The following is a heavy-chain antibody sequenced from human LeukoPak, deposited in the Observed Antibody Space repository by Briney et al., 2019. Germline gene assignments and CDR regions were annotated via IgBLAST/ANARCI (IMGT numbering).Heavy chain of an antibody. J-gene: IGHJ4*02. D-gene: IGHD6-13*01. CDR3: ARYGYSSSAFDY. CDR2: LYSSGST. Sequence: SETLSLTCTVSGGSISSYYWSWIRQPAGKGLEWIGRLYSSGSTNYNPSLKSRVSMSVDTSKNQFSLKLSSVTVADTAVYFCARYGYSSSAFDYWGQGILVTVSS. V-gene: IGHV4-4*07. CDR1: GGSISSYY.